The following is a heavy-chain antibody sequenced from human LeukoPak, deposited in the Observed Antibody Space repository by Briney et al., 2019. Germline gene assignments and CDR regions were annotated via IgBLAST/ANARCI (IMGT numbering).Heavy chain of an antibody. CDR1: GGSISSSSYY. V-gene: IGHV4-39*07. CDR3: ARGLSGTGFDY. J-gene: IGHJ4*02. D-gene: IGHD6-19*01. CDR2: IYYSGST. Sequence: SETLSLTFTVSGGSISSSSYYWGWIRQPPGKGLEWIGSIYYSGSTYYNPSLKTRVTISVDSSKKQFSLMLSSVAAANTAVYYCARGLSGTGFDYWGQGTLVTVSS.